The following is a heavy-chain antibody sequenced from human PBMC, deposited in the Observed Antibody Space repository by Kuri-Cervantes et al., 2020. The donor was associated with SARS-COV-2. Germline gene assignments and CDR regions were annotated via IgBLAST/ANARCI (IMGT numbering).Heavy chain of an antibody. CDR3: VRYLDWQRGADL. V-gene: IGHV1-8*02. D-gene: IGHD3-9*01. CDR2: MNPKSGIT. J-gene: IGHJ5*02. CDR1: GYTFINYD. Sequence: ASVKVSCKTSGYTFINYDINWVRQATGQGLEWMGWMNPKSGITGYAQKFQGRVSMTRNTAINTAYMELSSLRSEDTAVYFCVRYLDWQRGADLWGQGTLVTVSS.